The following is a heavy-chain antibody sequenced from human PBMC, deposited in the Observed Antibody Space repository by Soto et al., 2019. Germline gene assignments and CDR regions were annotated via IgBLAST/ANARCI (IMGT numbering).Heavy chain of an antibody. Sequence: PGGSRRLSCAASGFTFSRFLMSWVRQAPGKGLEWVANIKEDGSDKYYVDSVKGRFTISRDNARNSLLLQMNSLRAEDTAVYFCTCHPPRGDYNWYARNYWGQGTQVTVSS. V-gene: IGHV3-7*03. CDR1: GFTFSRFL. D-gene: IGHD4-17*01. CDR2: IKEDGSDK. CDR3: TCHPPRGDYNWYARNY. J-gene: IGHJ4*02.